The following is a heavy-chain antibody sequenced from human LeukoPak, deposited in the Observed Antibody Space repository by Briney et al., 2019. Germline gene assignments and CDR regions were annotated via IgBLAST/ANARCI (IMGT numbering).Heavy chain of an antibody. CDR3: ARGLLFDP. J-gene: IGHJ5*02. Sequence: PSETLSLTCAVYGGSFSGYYWSWIRQPPGKGLEWIGEINHSGSTNYNPSLKSRVTISVDTSKNQFSLKLSSVTAADTAVYYCARGLLFDPWGQGTLVTVSS. CDR1: GGSFSGYY. CDR2: INHSGST. V-gene: IGHV4-34*01.